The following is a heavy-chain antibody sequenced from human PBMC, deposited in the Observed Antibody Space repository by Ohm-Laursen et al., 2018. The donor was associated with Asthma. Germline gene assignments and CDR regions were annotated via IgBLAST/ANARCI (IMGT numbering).Heavy chain of an antibody. CDR2: ISYDGSNK. J-gene: IGHJ4*02. D-gene: IGHD6-19*01. V-gene: IGHV3-30-3*01. CDR3: AKDSVGMAVAGFYFDY. Sequence: SLRLSCAASGFTFSSYAMHWVRQAPGKGLEWVAVISYDGSNKYYADSVKGRFTISRDNSKNTLYLQMNSLRAEDTAVYYCAKDSVGMAVAGFYFDYWGQGTLVTVSS. CDR1: GFTFSSYA.